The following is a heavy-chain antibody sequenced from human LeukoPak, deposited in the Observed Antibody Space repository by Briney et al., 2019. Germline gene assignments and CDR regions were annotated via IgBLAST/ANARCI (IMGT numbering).Heavy chain of an antibody. CDR2: ISSSSSYI. D-gene: IGHD4-11*01. CDR1: GFTFSDHY. V-gene: IGHV3-21*01. Sequence: GGSLRLSCTASGFTFSDHYMDWVRQAPGKGLEWVSSISSSSSYIYYADSVKGRFTISRDNAKNSLYLQMNSLRAEDTAVYYCARDTLYNTVTLYFDYWGQGTLVTVSS. J-gene: IGHJ4*02. CDR3: ARDTLYNTVTLYFDY.